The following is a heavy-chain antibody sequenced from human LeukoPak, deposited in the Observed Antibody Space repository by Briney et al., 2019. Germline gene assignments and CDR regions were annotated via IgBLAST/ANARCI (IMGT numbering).Heavy chain of an antibody. CDR1: GYIFIDYY. J-gene: IGHJ4*02. V-gene: IGHV1-2*02. CDR2: INPNNGGT. Sequence: ASVKVSCLASGYIFIDYYLHWARQAPGQGLERLGWINPNNGGTNYAQKFQGRVTMTRDTSISTAYMELSRLRSDDTAVYYCARDSYGGEWSLGYWGQGTLVTVSS. D-gene: IGHD4-23*01. CDR3: ARDSYGGEWSLGY.